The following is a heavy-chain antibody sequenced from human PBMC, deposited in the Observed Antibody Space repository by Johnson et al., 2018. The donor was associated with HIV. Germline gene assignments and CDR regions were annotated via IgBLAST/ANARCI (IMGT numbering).Heavy chain of an antibody. V-gene: IGHV3-20*04. Sequence: VQLVESGGGVVRTGGSLRLSCAASGFTFDDYGMSWVRQAPGKGLEWVSGINWNGGGTGYADSVKGRFTISRDNAKNSLYLQMNSLRAEDTGLYYCATHYYDSINAFDIWGQGTLVTVSS. D-gene: IGHD3-22*01. CDR3: ATHYYDSINAFDI. CDR2: INWNGGGT. J-gene: IGHJ3*02. CDR1: GFTFDDYG.